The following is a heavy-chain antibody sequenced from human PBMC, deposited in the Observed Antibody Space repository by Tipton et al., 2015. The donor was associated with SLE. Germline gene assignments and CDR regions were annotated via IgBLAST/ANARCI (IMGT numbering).Heavy chain of an antibody. CDR3: AAQRLVRGDAFHI. Sequence: GSLRLSCAASGFPFSKFPMNWVRQTPGQGLEWISYVSSTSGTIYYADSVKGRFTISRDNVQNSLFLHMNSLGVEDTAVYYCAAQRLVRGDAFHIWGLGTLVTVSS. J-gene: IGHJ3*02. CDR2: VSSTSGTI. V-gene: IGHV3-48*01. D-gene: IGHD6-13*01. CDR1: GFPFSKFP.